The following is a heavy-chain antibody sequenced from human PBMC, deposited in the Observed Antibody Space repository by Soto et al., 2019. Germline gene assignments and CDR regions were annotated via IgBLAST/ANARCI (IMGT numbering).Heavy chain of an antibody. J-gene: IGHJ4*02. CDR1: GFTFSSYA. CDR3: ASHPYGDYAYYFDY. V-gene: IGHV3-23*01. D-gene: IGHD4-17*01. Sequence: VPLLESGGGLVQPGGSLRLSCAASGFTFSSYAMSWVRQAPGKGLEWVSAISGSGGSTYYADSVKGRFTISRDNSKNTLYLQMNSLRAEDTAVYYCASHPYGDYAYYFDYWGQGTLVTVSS. CDR2: ISGSGGST.